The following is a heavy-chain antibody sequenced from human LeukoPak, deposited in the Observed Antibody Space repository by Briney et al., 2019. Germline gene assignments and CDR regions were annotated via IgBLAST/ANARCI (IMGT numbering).Heavy chain of an antibody. D-gene: IGHD3-10*01. CDR2: ISYDGSNK. Sequence: GGSLRLSCAASGFTFSSYAMHWVRQAPGKGLEWVAVISYDGSNKYYADSVKGRFTISRDNSKNTLYLQMNSLRAEDTAVYYCAKDGEGQGDLGTLFDYWGQGTLVTVSS. J-gene: IGHJ4*02. V-gene: IGHV3-30*04. CDR1: GFTFSSYA. CDR3: AKDGEGQGDLGTLFDY.